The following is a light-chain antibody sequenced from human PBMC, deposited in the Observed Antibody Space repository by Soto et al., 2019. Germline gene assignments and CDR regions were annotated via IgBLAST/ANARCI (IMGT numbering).Light chain of an antibody. J-gene: IGKJ2*01. CDR1: QNIRNY. CDR3: QHGHSTTYT. Sequence: DIQMTQSPSSLSASVGDRVTITCRASQNIRNYLNWYQQKPGDAPKLLIYAASTLQGAVPSRFSCSGSGTDYNLTIISLKPEDFATEHCQHGHSTTYTFGQGTRLEI. V-gene: IGKV1-39*01. CDR2: AAS.